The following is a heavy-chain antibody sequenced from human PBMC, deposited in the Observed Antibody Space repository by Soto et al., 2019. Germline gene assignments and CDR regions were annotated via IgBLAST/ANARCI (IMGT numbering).Heavy chain of an antibody. CDR2: IYYSGST. CDR3: AREQQRIAFGEPPNRDNWFDP. V-gene: IGHV4-61*01. CDR1: GGSISSSSYY. J-gene: IGHJ5*02. D-gene: IGHD6-13*01. Sequence: SETLSLTCTVSGGSISSSSYYWSWIRQPPGKGLEWIGYIYYSGSTNYNPSLKSRVTISVDTSKNQFSLKLSSVTAADTAVYYCAREQQRIAFGEPPNRDNWFDPWGQGTLVTVSS.